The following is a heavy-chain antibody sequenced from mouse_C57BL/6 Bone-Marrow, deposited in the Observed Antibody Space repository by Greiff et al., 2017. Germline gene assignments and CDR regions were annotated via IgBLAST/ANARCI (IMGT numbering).Heavy chain of an antibody. CDR1: GFTFSSYG. CDR3: ARQMRYYGSWFVY. J-gene: IGHJ3*01. D-gene: IGHD1-1*01. Sequence: EVNVVESGGDLVKPGGSLKLSCAASGFTFSSYGMSWVRQTPDKRLEWVATISSGGSYTYYPDSVKGRFTISRDNAKNTLYLQMSSLKSEDTAMYYCARQMRYYGSWFVYWGQGTLVTVSA. CDR2: ISSGGSYT. V-gene: IGHV5-6*01.